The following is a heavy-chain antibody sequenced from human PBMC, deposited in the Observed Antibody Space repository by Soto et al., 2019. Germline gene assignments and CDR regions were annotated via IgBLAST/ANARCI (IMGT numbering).Heavy chain of an antibody. D-gene: IGHD5-18*01. Sequence: QVQLVESGGGVVQPGRSLRLSCAASGFTFSSYGMHWVRQAPGKGLEWVAVISYDGSNKYYADSVKGRFTISRDNSKNTLYLQMNSLRAEDTAVYYCAKGHYGYAMRDYYYYGMDVWGQGTTVTVSS. CDR1: GFTFSSYG. CDR3: AKGHYGYAMRDYYYYGMDV. CDR2: ISYDGSNK. V-gene: IGHV3-30*18. J-gene: IGHJ6*02.